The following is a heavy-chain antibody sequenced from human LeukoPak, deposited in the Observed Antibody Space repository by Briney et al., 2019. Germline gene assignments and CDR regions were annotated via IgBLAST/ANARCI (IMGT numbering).Heavy chain of an antibody. Sequence: VASVKVSCKASGGTFSSYAISWVRQAPGQGLEWMGRIIPIFGTANYAQKFQGRVTITTDESTSTAYMELSSLRSEDTAVYYCARDGGSSSFGYWGQGTLVTVSS. CDR2: IIPIFGTA. J-gene: IGHJ4*02. CDR1: GGTFSSYA. CDR3: ARDGGSSSFGY. V-gene: IGHV1-69*05. D-gene: IGHD6-13*01.